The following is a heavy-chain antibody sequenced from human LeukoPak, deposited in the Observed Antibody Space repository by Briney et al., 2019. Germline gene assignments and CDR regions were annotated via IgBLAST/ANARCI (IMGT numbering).Heavy chain of an antibody. CDR2: MNEDGSEK. Sequence: GGSLRLSCAASGFGFSNYWMSWVRQAPGKGLEWVANMNEDGSEKNYVDSVKGRFTISRDNAQDSLYLQMNSLRAEDTAIYYCAKVPYSDYGSGRPPFMDVWGQGTTVAVS. CDR3: AKVPYSDYGSGRPPFMDV. J-gene: IGHJ6*02. D-gene: IGHD3-10*01. V-gene: IGHV3-7*03. CDR1: GFGFSNYW.